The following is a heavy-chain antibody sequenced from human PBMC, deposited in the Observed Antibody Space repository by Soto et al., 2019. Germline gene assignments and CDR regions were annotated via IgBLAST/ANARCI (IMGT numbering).Heavy chain of an antibody. D-gene: IGHD2-2*01. CDR2: ISYDGSNK. V-gene: IGHV3-30-3*01. CDR3: ARDLGIVVVPAAWYYYYGMDV. J-gene: IGHJ6*02. Sequence: PGGSLRLSCAACGFTFSSYAMHWVRQAPGKGLEWVAVISYDGSNKYYADSVKGRFTISRDNSKNTLYLQMNSLRAEDTAVYYCARDLGIVVVPAAWYYYYGMDVWGQGTTVTVSS. CDR1: GFTFSSYA.